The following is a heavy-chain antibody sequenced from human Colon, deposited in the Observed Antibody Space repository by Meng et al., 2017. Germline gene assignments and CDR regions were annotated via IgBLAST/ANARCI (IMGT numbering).Heavy chain of an antibody. Sequence: GGSLRLSCAASGFTFSSYEMNWVRQAPGKGLEWVSYISSSGSTIYYADSVKCRFTISRDNAKNSLYLQMNSLRAEDTAVYYCARELSSGWYRNPFDYWGQGTLVTVSS. CDR1: GFTFSSYE. D-gene: IGHD6-19*01. CDR2: ISSSGSTI. CDR3: ARELSSGWYRNPFDY. J-gene: IGHJ4*02. V-gene: IGHV3-48*03.